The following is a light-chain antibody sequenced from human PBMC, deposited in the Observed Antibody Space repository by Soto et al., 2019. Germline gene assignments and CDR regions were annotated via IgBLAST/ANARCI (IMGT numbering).Light chain of an antibody. CDR1: QSISSW. Sequence: DIQMTPSPYTLSASVGDRVTITCRASQSISSWLAWYQQKPGKAPKLLIYKASSLESGVPSRFSGSGSGSEFTLTISSLQPDDFATYYCQQYNSYWTFGQGTKVDIK. CDR3: QQYNSYWT. CDR2: KAS. V-gene: IGKV1-5*03. J-gene: IGKJ1*01.